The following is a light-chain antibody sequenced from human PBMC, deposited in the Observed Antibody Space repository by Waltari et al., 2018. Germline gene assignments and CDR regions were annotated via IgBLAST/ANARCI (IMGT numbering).Light chain of an antibody. CDR1: QSINRN. CDR3: LQYHRQYT. Sequence: EIGMTQSPATLSVSPGQRATLSCRASQSINRNLDWYQQKPGQAPRLLIYDASNRASGVPARFSGSGSGTEFTLTISSMQSEDFALYYCLQYHRQYTFGQGTKLESK. CDR2: DAS. J-gene: IGKJ2*01. V-gene: IGKV3-15*01.